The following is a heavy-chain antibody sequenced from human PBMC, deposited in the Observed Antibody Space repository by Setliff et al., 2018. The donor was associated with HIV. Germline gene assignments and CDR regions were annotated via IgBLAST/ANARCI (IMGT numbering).Heavy chain of an antibody. CDR3: ARVWPYPYYYDTSGRGDY. J-gene: IGHJ4*02. D-gene: IGHD3-22*01. Sequence: ASVKVSCKASGYTFRNFGMSWLRQAPGQGLEWMGWITVHNGNTNFAQKFQGRVTLTTDTSTNTAYMELRSLRSDDTAVYFCARVWPYPYYYDTSGRGDYWGQGTLVTVSS. V-gene: IGHV1-18*01. CDR2: ITVHNGNT. CDR1: GYTFRNFG.